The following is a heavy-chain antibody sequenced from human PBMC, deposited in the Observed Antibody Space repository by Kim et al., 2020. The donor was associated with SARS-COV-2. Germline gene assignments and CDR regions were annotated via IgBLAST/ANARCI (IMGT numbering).Heavy chain of an antibody. V-gene: IGHV3-23*01. J-gene: IGHJ3*01. CDR1: GFTFTSYA. CDR3: AKDRVYPGTYFDVFDL. CDR2: ISASGRSP. Sequence: GGSLRLSCAASGFTFTSYAMSWVRQAPGEGLEWVSVISASGRSPYYADSVKGRFTISRDNSKNTLYLQMNSLRVEDTAVYYCAKDRVYPGTYFDVFDLWG. D-gene: IGHD1-1*01.